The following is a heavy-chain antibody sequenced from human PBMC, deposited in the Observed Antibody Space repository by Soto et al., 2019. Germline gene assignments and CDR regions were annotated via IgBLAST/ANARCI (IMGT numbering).Heavy chain of an antibody. Sequence: QLQLQESGPGLVKPSETLSLTCTVSGGSISSSSYYWGWIRQPPGKGLEWIGSIYYSGSTYYNPSLNSRVTISVDTSKNQFSLKLSSVTAADTAVYYCARGQLVEAVPAALNWFDPWGQGTLVTVSS. CDR1: GGSISSSSYY. CDR2: IYYSGST. CDR3: ARGQLVEAVPAALNWFDP. V-gene: IGHV4-39*01. D-gene: IGHD2-2*01. J-gene: IGHJ5*02.